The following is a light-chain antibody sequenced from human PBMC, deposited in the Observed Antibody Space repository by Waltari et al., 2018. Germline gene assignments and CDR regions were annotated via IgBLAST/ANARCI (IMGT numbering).Light chain of an antibody. J-gene: IGLJ2*01. Sequence: QSALTQPASVSGSPGQSITISCTGTSSDVGGYNYVSWYQQHPGKATKLIIYEVTNRPSGVSNRFSGSKSGNTASLTISGLQAEDEADYSCSSYTSSSTFSVVFGGGTKLTVL. CDR1: SSDVGGYNY. V-gene: IGLV2-14*01. CDR2: EVT. CDR3: SSYTSSSTFSVV.